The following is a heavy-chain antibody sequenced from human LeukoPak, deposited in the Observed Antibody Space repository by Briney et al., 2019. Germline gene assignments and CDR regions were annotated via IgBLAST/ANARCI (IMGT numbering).Heavy chain of an antibody. CDR2: IRPDGRET. CDR1: GFTFTNHW. Sequence: GGSLRLSCAASGFTFTNHWMHWVRQAPGKGLVWVSRIRPDGRETNHADSVKGRFTISRDNAKNTLYLQMNSLGAEDTAVYYCAKEGTYCSSTSCYRKRSRDGYNFYDYWGQGTLVTVSS. CDR3: AKEGTYCSSTSCYRKRSRDGYNFYDY. D-gene: IGHD2-2*02. V-gene: IGHV3-74*01. J-gene: IGHJ4*02.